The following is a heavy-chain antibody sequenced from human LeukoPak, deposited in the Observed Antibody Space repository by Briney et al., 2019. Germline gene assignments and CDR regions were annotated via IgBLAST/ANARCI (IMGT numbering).Heavy chain of an antibody. CDR1: GASISSGGYY. Sequence: SETLSLTCTVSGASISSGGYYWGWIRQPPGKGLEWIGSIYYSGSTYYNPSLKSRVTISVDASKNQFSLKLSSVTAADTAVYYCALLGMGYFDYWGQGTLVTVSS. V-gene: IGHV4-39*01. J-gene: IGHJ4*02. D-gene: IGHD7-27*01. CDR3: ALLGMGYFDY. CDR2: IYYSGST.